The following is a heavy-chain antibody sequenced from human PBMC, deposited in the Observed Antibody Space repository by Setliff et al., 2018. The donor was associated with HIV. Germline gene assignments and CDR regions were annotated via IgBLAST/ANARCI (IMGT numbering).Heavy chain of an antibody. D-gene: IGHD3-22*01. CDR2: INTNTGNP. CDR1: GYTFTSYA. Sequence: ASVKVSCKASGYTFTSYAMNWVRQAPGQGLEWMGWINTNTGNPTYAQGFTGRFVFSLDTSVSTAYLQISSLKAEDTAVYYCATPQNYYDSSGYYSRAAFDIWGQGTMVTVSS. J-gene: IGHJ3*02. V-gene: IGHV7-4-1*02. CDR3: ATPQNYYDSSGYYSRAAFDI.